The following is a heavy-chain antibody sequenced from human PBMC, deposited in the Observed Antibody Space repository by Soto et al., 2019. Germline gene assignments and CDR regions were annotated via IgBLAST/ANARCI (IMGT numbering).Heavy chain of an antibody. J-gene: IGHJ6*02. CDR3: ASGYSSGWNPYYYGMDV. V-gene: IGHV1-46*01. CDR2: INPSGGST. D-gene: IGHD6-19*01. Sequence: ASVKVSCKASGYTFTSYYMHWVRQAPGQGLEWMGIINPSGGSTSYAQKFQGRVTMTRDTSTSTVYMELSSLRSEDTAVYYCASGYSSGWNPYYYGMDVWGQGTTVTVSS. CDR1: GYTFTSYY.